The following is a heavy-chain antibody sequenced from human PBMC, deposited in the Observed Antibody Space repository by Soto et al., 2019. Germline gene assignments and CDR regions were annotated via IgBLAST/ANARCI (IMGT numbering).Heavy chain of an antibody. CDR1: GFTFDDYA. D-gene: IGHD6-6*01. V-gene: IGHV3-9*01. CDR3: AKDLMSIAARSAYFDY. CDR2: ISWNSGSI. J-gene: IGHJ4*02. Sequence: EVQLVESGGGLVQPGRSLRLSCAASGFTFDDYAMNWVRQAPGKGLEWVSGISWNSGSIGYADSVKGRFTISRDNAKNSLYLQMNSLRAEDTALYYCAKDLMSIAARSAYFDYWGQGTLVTVSS.